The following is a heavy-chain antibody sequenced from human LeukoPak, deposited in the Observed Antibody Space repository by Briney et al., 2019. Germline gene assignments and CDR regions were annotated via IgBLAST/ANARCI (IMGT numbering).Heavy chain of an antibody. CDR2: INPNSGGT. V-gene: IGHV1-2*04. D-gene: IGHD1-26*01. Sequence: ASVKVSCKASGYTFTGYYMHWVRQAPGQGLEWMGWINPNSGGTNYAQKFQGWDTMTRDTSISTAYMELSRLRSDDTAVYYCARSGSYQYYFDYWGQGTLVTVSS. J-gene: IGHJ4*02. CDR1: GYTFTGYY. CDR3: ARSGSYQYYFDY.